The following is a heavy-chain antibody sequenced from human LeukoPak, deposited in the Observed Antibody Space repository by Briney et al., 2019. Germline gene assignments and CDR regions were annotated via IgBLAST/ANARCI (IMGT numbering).Heavy chain of an antibody. CDR2: IIPILGIA. J-gene: IGHJ4*02. CDR1: GGTFSSYA. V-gene: IGHV1-69*04. Sequence: SVKVSCMASGGTFSSYAISWVRQAPGQGLEWMGRIIPILGIANYAQKFQGRVTITADKSTSTAYMELSSLRSEDTAVYYCARDGGLGIAAAGFFDYLGQGTLVTVSS. D-gene: IGHD6-13*01. CDR3: ARDGGLGIAAAGFFDY.